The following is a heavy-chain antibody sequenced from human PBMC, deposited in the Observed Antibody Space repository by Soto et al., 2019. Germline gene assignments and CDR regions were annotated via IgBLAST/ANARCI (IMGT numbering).Heavy chain of an antibody. J-gene: IGHJ2*01. CDR3: ARSNTVTPRYFDL. D-gene: IGHD4-17*01. V-gene: IGHV4-30-2*01. CDR1: GGSLGSGGYS. Sequence: QLQLQESGSGLVKPSQTLSLTCAVSGGSLGSGGYSWSWIRQPPGKGLEWIGYIYHSGSTYYNPSLKSRVTISVDRSKNQFSLKLSSVTAADTAVYYCARSNTVTPRYFDLWGRGTLVTVSS. CDR2: IYHSGST.